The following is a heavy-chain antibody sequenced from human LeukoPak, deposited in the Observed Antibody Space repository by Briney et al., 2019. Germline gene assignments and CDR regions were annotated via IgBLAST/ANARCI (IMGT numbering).Heavy chain of an antibody. D-gene: IGHD6-13*01. V-gene: IGHV3-23*01. Sequence: GGSLRLSRAASGFTFNSYAMSWVRQAPGKGLEWVSAISGSGGSTYYADSVKGRFTISRDNSKNTLYLQMNSLRAEDTTVYYCAREGMGYSSSPFDYWGQGTLVTVSS. CDR3: AREGMGYSSSPFDY. CDR2: ISGSGGST. CDR1: GFTFNSYA. J-gene: IGHJ4*02.